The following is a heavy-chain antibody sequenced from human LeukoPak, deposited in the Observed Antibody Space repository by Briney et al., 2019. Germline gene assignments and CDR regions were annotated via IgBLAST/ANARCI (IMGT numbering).Heavy chain of an antibody. D-gene: IGHD3-3*01. V-gene: IGHV4-34*01. Sequence: SETLSLTCAVYGGSFSGYYWSWIRQPPGKGLEWIGETNHIESTNYNPSLKSRVTISVDTSKNQFSLKLSSVTAADTAVYYCARINPVGWGYDFWSGYSRFDPWGQGTLVTVSS. CDR1: GGSFSGYY. CDR2: TNHIEST. J-gene: IGHJ5*02. CDR3: ARINPVGWGYDFWSGYSRFDP.